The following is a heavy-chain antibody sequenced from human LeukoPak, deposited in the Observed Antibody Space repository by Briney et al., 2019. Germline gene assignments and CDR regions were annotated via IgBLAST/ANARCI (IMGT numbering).Heavy chain of an antibody. V-gene: IGHV4-59*01. D-gene: IGHD5-12*01. CDR2: IYYSGST. Sequence: SETLSLTCTVSGGSISSYYWSWIRQPPGKGLEWIGYIYYSGSTNYNPSLKSRVTISVDTSKNQFSLKLSSVTAADTAVYYCARDPTRTLYFDYWGQGTLVTVSS. CDR3: ARDPTRTLYFDY. CDR1: GGSISSYY. J-gene: IGHJ4*02.